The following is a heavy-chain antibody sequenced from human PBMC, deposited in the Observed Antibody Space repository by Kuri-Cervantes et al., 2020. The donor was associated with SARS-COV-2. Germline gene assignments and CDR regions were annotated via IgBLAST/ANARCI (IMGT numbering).Heavy chain of an antibody. CDR1: GGSISSSSYY. Sequence: SETLSLTCTVSGGSISSSSYYWGWIRQPPGKGLEWIGSIYYSGSTYYNPSLKSRVTISVDTSKNQFSLKLSSVTAADTAVFYCARAFGYSSHFDYWGPGTLVTVSS. J-gene: IGHJ4*02. D-gene: IGHD4-11*01. CDR2: IYYSGST. V-gene: IGHV4-39*01. CDR3: ARAFGYSSHFDY.